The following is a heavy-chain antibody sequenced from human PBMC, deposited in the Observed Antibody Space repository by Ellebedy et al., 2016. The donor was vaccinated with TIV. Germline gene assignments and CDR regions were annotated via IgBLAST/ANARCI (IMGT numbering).Heavy chain of an antibody. CDR3: AKDQVGGDGRWVFDI. CDR2: IYGGGGSK. V-gene: IGHV3-23*01. Sequence: GESLKISCAASEFTFSNYAMAWVRQTPGKGLEWVAGIYGGGGSKYYTDSVKGRFTISRDNSKNTLFLQLNSLRGEDTAIYYCAKDQVGGDGRWVFDIWGQGTMVTVSS. CDR1: EFTFSNYA. J-gene: IGHJ3*02. D-gene: IGHD3-16*01.